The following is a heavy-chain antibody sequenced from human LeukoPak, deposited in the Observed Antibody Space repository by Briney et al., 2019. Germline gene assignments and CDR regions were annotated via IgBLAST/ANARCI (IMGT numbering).Heavy chain of an antibody. CDR2: IYYSGST. CDR1: GGSVNSDSDY. CDR3: ARDAVGNSGSFAFDI. Sequence: SETLSLTCTVSGGSVNSDSDYWTWIRQPPGKGLEWIGYIYYSGSTNYNPSLTSRVTISVDTSKNQFSLNLSSVTAADTAVYFCARDAVGNSGSFAFDIWGQGTIVTASS. D-gene: IGHD1-26*01. V-gene: IGHV4-61*01. J-gene: IGHJ3*02.